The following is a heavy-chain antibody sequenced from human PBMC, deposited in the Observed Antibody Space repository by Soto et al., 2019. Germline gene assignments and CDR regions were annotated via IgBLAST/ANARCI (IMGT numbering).Heavy chain of an antibody. Sequence: DSVKVSCKASGYTFTSYYMHWVRQAPGQGLEWMGIINPSGGSTSYAQKFQGRVTMTRDTSTSTVYMELSSLRSEDTAVYYCARAASYDILTGREEYYFDYWGQGTLVTVSS. J-gene: IGHJ4*02. CDR3: ARAASYDILTGREEYYFDY. CDR1: GYTFTSYY. D-gene: IGHD3-9*01. CDR2: INPSGGST. V-gene: IGHV1-46*03.